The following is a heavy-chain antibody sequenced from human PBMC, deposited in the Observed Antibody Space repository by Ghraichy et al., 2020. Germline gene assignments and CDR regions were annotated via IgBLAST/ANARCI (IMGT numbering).Heavy chain of an antibody. V-gene: IGHV4-34*01. J-gene: IGHJ4*02. Sequence: SQTLSLTCAVYGGSFSGYYWSWIRQPPGKGLEWIGEINHSGSTNYNPSLKSRVTISVDTSKNQFSLKLSSVTAADTAVYYCARGSDYYENDYWGQGTLVTVSS. CDR1: GGSFSGYY. CDR3: ARGSDYYENDY. CDR2: INHSGST. D-gene: IGHD3-22*01.